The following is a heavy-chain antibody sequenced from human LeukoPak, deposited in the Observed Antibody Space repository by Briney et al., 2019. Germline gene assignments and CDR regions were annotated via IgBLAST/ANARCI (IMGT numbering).Heavy chain of an antibody. V-gene: IGHV4-4*07. D-gene: IGHD3-9*01. CDR3: ARDRTYYDILTGYYTNWSFNWFDP. CDR2: IYTSGSN. CDR1: GGSISSYY. Sequence: PSETLSLTCTVSGGSISSYYWSWIRQPAGKGLEWIGRIYTSGSNNYNPSLKSRVTMSVDTSKNQFSLKLSSVTAADTAVYYCARDRTYYDILTGYYTNWSFNWFDPWGQGTLVTVSS. J-gene: IGHJ5*02.